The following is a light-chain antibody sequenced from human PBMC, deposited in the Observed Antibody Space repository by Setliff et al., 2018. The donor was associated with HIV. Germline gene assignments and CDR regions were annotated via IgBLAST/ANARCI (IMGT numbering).Light chain of an antibody. CDR1: GSDVGGYNY. CDR2: DVT. J-gene: IGLJ1*01. Sequence: QSVLTQPRSVSGSPGQSVTISCTGTGSDVGGYNYVSWYQQHPGKAPKLIVSDVTKRPSGVPNRFSGSKSGNTASLTISGLQAEDEADYYCCSFANSYTSLYGFGTGTKVTVL. CDR3: CSFANSYTSLYG. V-gene: IGLV2-11*02.